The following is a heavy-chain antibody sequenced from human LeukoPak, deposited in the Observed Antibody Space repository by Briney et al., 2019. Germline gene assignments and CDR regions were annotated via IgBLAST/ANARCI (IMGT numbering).Heavy chain of an antibody. CDR2: INPSGGST. J-gene: IGHJ4*02. Sequence: GASVKVSCKASGYTFTSYYMHWVRQAPGQGLEWMGIINPSGGSTSYAQKFQGRVTMTRDTSTSTVYMELSSLRSEDTAVYYCARDLGGRELLLPAFDYWGQGTLVTVSS. CDR3: ARDLGGRELLLPAFDY. V-gene: IGHV1-46*01. D-gene: IGHD1-26*01. CDR1: GYTFTSYY.